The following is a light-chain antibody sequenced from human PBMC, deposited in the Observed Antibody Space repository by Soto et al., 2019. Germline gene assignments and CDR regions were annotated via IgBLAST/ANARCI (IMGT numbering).Light chain of an antibody. CDR1: GSDVGDSSH. J-gene: IGLJ3*02. CDR2: EVN. Sequence: QSALTQPRSVSGSPGQSDTISCTATGSDVGDSSHVSWYQLHPGKAPKLMIYEVNNRPSGVPDRFSGSKSGSTASLTISGLQAEDEAEYYCCLSPGSLTWLFGGGTKVTVL. V-gene: IGLV2-11*01. CDR3: CLSPGSLTWL.